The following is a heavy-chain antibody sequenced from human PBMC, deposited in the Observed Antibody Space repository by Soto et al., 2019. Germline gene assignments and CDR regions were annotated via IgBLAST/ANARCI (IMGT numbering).Heavy chain of an antibody. CDR3: ARYSGTLQFDC. V-gene: IGHV4-59*01. CDR2: IYYSGST. D-gene: IGHD1-26*01. CDR1: GGSISDYY. Sequence: QVQLQESGPGLVKPSETLSLTCTVSGGSISDYYWSWIRHPPGKGLEWIGYIYYSGSTNYNPSLKSRVTISVDTSKNQFSLRLSSVTAADTAVYYCARYSGTLQFDCWGQGTLVTVSS. J-gene: IGHJ4*02.